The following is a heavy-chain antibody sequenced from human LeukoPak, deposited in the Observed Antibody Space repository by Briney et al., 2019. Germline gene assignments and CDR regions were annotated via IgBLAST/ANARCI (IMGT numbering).Heavy chain of an antibody. CDR1: GGSISSSTYY. CDR3: ARQRRLELPDY. J-gene: IGHJ4*02. D-gene: IGHD3-16*01. Sequence: SETLSLTCTVSGGSISSSTYYWGWIRQPPGKGLEWIGSISYSGNIYYSPSLKSRVTISVDTSKNQFPLKLSSVTAADTAVYYCARQRRLELPDYWGQGTLVTVSS. CDR2: ISYSGNI. V-gene: IGHV4-39*01.